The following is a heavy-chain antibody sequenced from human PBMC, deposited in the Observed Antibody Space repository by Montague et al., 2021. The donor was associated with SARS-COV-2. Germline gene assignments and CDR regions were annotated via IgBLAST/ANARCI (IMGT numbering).Heavy chain of an antibody. V-gene: IGHV4-28*01. J-gene: IGHJ4*02. CDR2: IYHTGST. D-gene: IGHD5-24*01. CDR1: GYSISSSNW. CDR3: AKSADHNYFLDS. Sequence: ETLSLTCAVSGYSISSSNWWGWIRQAPGRGLEWIGYIYHTGSTYYNPSLKSRVTMLVDKSNNLFSLELSSVTAVDTAVYYCAKSADHNYFLDSWGQGTPVTVSS.